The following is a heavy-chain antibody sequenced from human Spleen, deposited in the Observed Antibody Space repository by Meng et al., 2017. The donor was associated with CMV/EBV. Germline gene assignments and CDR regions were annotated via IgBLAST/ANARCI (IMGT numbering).Heavy chain of an antibody. CDR1: GFTFERYS. CDR3: ARSLGIGPHYFDY. CDR2: ISWTSTYI. D-gene: IGHD1-26*01. Sequence: GGSLRLSCAVSGFTFERYSMNWVRQAPGKGLEWVASISWTSTYIYYADSMKGRFTISRDDAKNSLYLQMSSRRAEDTAVYYCARSLGIGPHYFDYWGQGTLVTVSS. J-gene: IGHJ4*02. V-gene: IGHV3-21*01.